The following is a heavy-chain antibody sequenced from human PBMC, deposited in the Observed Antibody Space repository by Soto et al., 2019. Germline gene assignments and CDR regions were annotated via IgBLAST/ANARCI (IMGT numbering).Heavy chain of an antibody. D-gene: IGHD2-15*01. V-gene: IGHV3-9*01. CDR2: ISWNSGSI. CDR3: AKDYCSGGSCYYFDY. Sequence: GGSQRLSCAASGFTFDDYAMHWVRQAPGKGLEWVSGISWNSGSIGYADSVKGRFTISRDNAKNSLYLQMNSLRAEDTALYYCAKDYCSGGSCYYFDYWGQGTLVTVSS. J-gene: IGHJ4*02. CDR1: GFTFDDYA.